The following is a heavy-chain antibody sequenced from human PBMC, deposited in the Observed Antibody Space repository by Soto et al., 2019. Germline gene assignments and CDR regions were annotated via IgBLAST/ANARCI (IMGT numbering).Heavy chain of an antibody. CDR1: GFTFSSYA. D-gene: IGHD6-19*01. J-gene: IGHJ4*02. CDR3: SKVEGAVAGIID. V-gene: IGHV3-23*01. Sequence: EVQLLESGGGLVQPGGSLRLSCAASGFTFSSYAMSWVRQAPGKGLDWVSAISVSVGSTYYADSVKGRFTISRDNSKNTQYLQMNSLRAEDTAVDYCSKVEGAVAGIIDWGQGTLVTVSS. CDR2: ISVSVGST.